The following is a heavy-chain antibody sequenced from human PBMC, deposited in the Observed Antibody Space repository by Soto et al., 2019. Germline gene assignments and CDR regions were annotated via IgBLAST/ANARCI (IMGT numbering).Heavy chain of an antibody. CDR2: ISGSGGST. CDR1: GFTFSSYA. Sequence: GGSLRLSCAASGFTFSSYAMSWVRQAPGKGLEWVSAISGSGGSTYYADSVKGRFTISRDNSKNTLYLQMNSLRAEDTAVYYCAKDQTEDIVVVVAASAFDIWGQGTMVTVSS. V-gene: IGHV3-23*01. J-gene: IGHJ3*02. D-gene: IGHD2-15*01. CDR3: AKDQTEDIVVVVAASAFDI.